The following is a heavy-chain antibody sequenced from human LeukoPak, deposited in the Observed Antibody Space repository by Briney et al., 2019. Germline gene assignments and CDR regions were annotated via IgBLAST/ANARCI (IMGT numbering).Heavy chain of an antibody. D-gene: IGHD6-19*01. CDR3: VADWVRGWTNYYYYGMDV. CDR1: GFTFTSSA. CDR2: IVVGSGNT. Sequence: SVKVSCKASGFTFTSSAMQWVRQARGQRLEWIGWIVVGSGNTNYAQKFQERVTITRDMSTSTAYMELSSLRSEDTAVYYCVADWVRGWTNYYYYGMDVWGQGTTVTVSS. V-gene: IGHV1-58*02. J-gene: IGHJ6*02.